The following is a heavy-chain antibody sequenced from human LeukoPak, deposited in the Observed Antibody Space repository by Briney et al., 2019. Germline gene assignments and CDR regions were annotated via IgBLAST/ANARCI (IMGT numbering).Heavy chain of an antibody. J-gene: IGHJ4*02. CDR1: GFTFSTYS. D-gene: IGHD3-10*01. V-gene: IGHV3-7*01. CDR3: ARGTSHGSRCDFLDS. CDR2: IKRGGSEK. Sequence: GGSLRLSCAASGFTFSTYSMIWVRQAPGKGLEWVADIKRGGSEKNYVDSVKGRFTISRDDTKNSLYLQMTSLRAEDTAIYYCARGTSHGSRCDFLDSWGPGNLVSVSS.